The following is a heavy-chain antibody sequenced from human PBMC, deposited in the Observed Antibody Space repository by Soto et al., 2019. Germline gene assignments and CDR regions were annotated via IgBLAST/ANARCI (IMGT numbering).Heavy chain of an antibody. Sequence: GGSLRLSCAASGFTFSSYDMHWVRQATGKGLEWVSAIGTAGDTYYPGSVKGRFTISRENAKNSLYLQMNSLRAEDTAVYYCARENRGYSYGSRLYYFDYWGQGTLVTVSS. J-gene: IGHJ4*02. CDR2: IGTAGDT. CDR3: ARENRGYSYGSRLYYFDY. CDR1: GFTFSSYD. D-gene: IGHD5-18*01. V-gene: IGHV3-13*01.